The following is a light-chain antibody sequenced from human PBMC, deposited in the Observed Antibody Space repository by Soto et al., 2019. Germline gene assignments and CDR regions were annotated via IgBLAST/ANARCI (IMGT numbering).Light chain of an antibody. V-gene: IGKV1-5*01. CDR3: QQFYNYPRT. CDR2: DAS. J-gene: IGKJ1*01. Sequence: DIQLTQSPSFLSASVGDRVTITCRASQSISSWLAWYQQKPGKAPKLLIYDASTLQTGVPSRFSGSGSGTDFTLTISYLQSEDFGTYYCQQFYNYPRTFGQGTKVDIK. CDR1: QSISSW.